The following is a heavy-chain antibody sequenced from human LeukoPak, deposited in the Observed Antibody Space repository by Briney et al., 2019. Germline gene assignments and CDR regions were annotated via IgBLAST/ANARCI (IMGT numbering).Heavy chain of an antibody. CDR3: ARVLPNWRVRYFDY. Sequence: SVKVSCKASGGTFSSYTISWVRQAPGQGLEWMGRIIPVLGITNYAQKFQGRVTITADKSTSTAYMELSSLRSEDTAVYYCARVLPNWRVRYFDYWGQGTLVTVSS. CDR1: GGTFSSYT. CDR2: IIPVLGIT. V-gene: IGHV1-69*02. D-gene: IGHD1-20*01. J-gene: IGHJ4*02.